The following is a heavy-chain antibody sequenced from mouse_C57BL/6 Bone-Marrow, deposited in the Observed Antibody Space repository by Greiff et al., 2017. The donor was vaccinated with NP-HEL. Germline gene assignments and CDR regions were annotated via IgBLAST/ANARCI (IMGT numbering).Heavy chain of an antibody. CDR1: GFTFSSYG. D-gene: IGHD2-3*01. CDR2: ISSGGSYT. J-gene: IGHJ2*01. Sequence: DVKLVESGGDLVKPGGSLKLSCAASGFTFSSYGMSWVRQTPDKRLEWVATISSGGSYTYYPDSVKGRFTISRDNAKNTLYLQMSSLKSEDTAMYYCARRFDGNYFDYWGQGTTLTVSS. CDR3: ARRFDGNYFDY. V-gene: IGHV5-6*02.